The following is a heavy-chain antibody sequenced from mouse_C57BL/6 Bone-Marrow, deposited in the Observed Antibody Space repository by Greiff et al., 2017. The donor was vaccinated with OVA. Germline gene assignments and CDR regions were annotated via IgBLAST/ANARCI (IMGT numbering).Heavy chain of an antibody. CDR1: GYTFTDYA. CDR3: SNYGFYAMDY. V-gene: IGHV1-67*01. Sequence: QVQLKQSGPELVRPGVSVKISCKGSGYTFTDYAMHWVKQSPAKSLEWIGVISTYYGDASYTEKFKDQATMSVDKSSSTAYMELARLTSEDSAVCGDSNYGFYAMDYWGKGTSVTVSS. CDR2: ISTYYGDA. D-gene: IGHD2-5*01. J-gene: IGHJ4*01.